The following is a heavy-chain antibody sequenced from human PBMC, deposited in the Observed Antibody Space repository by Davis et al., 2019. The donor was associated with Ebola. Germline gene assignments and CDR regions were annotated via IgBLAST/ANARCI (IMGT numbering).Heavy chain of an antibody. D-gene: IGHD3-10*01. V-gene: IGHV4-34*01. J-gene: IGHJ3*02. CDR2: INHTGSI. Sequence: MPSETLSLTCAVFGGSFSDYYWTWIRQPPGKGLEWIGEINHTGSISYNPSLKSRVTISVDTSKNQFSLKLTSVTAADTAVYYCAREGRITMVRGVIIPSTGREDAFDIWGQGTMVTVSS. CDR1: GGSFSDYY. CDR3: AREGRITMVRGVIIPSTGREDAFDI.